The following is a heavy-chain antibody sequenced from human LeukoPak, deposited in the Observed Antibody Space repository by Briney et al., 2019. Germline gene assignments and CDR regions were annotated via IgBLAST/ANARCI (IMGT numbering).Heavy chain of an antibody. CDR1: GFTFSSYS. V-gene: IGHV3-21*01. CDR3: ARDSPGAAAAGTVNFDY. Sequence: PGGSLRLSCAASGFTFSSYSMNWVRQAPGKGLEWVSSISSSSSYIYYADSVKGRFTISRDNAKNSLYLQMNSLRAEDTAVYYCARDSPGAAAAGTVNFDYWGQGTLVTVSS. D-gene: IGHD6-13*01. CDR2: ISSSSSYI. J-gene: IGHJ4*02.